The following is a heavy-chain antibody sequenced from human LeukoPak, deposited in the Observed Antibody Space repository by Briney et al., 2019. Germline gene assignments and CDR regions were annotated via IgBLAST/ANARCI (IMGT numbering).Heavy chain of an antibody. J-gene: IGHJ4*02. D-gene: IGHD2-2*01. CDR1: GDSVISGTAF. CDR2: IHHSGHT. Sequence: PSETLSLTCTVSGDSVISGTAFWGWIRQHPGKGLEWVGYIHHSGHTYYNPFLKSRVIISMDTSKNQFSLKLNSVTAADTAVYYCARYCSSTSCPFDYWGQGALVTVSS. CDR3: ARYCSSTSCPFDY. V-gene: IGHV4-31*03.